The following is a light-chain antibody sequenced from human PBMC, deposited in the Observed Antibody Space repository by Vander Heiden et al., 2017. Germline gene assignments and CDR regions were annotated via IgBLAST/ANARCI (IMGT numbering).Light chain of an antibody. V-gene: IGKV2-28*01. J-gene: IGKJ4*01. CDR2: LGS. Sequence: DIVMTQSPLSLPVTPGETASISCRSSQSLLHSNGYNYLDWYLQKPGQSPQLLIYLGSNRASGVPDRFSGSGSGTDFTLKISRVDAEDVGVYYCMQALQTPLTFGGGTKVEIK. CDR3: MQALQTPLT. CDR1: QSLLHSNGYNY.